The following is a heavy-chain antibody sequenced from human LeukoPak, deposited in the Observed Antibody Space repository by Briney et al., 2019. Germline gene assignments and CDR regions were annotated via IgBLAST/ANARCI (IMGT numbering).Heavy chain of an antibody. Sequence: GASVKVSCKASGYIFTGYYMHWVRQAPGQGLEWMGWINPNSGVAKYAQKFQGSVTMTRDTSISPAYMELSRLRSDDTAVYYCARRGIWFAPPYYYYYMDVWGKGTTVTISS. CDR3: ARRGIWFAPPYYYYYMDV. D-gene: IGHD3-10*01. V-gene: IGHV1-2*02. CDR2: INPNSGVA. CDR1: GYIFTGYY. J-gene: IGHJ6*03.